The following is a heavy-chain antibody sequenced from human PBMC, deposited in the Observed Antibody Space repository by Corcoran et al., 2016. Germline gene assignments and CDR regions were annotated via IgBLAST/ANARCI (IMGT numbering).Heavy chain of an antibody. Sequence: QITLKESGPTLVKPTQTLMLTCSVSGFSVSTSGMGVGWIRQPPGKALEWLALIYWDDDKRYSPSLKSRLTITKDTSKNQVVLRMTNMDPVDTGTYYCAHRHSSYFDYWGQGTLVTVSS. J-gene: IGHJ4*02. V-gene: IGHV2-5*02. D-gene: IGHD3-10*01. CDR1: GFSVSTSGMG. CDR2: IYWDDDK. CDR3: AHRHSSYFDY.